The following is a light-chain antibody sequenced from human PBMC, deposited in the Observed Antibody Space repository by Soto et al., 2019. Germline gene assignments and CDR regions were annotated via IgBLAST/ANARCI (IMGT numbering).Light chain of an antibody. Sequence: QAVVTQTSSASASLGSSVKLTCTLSSGHSSYIIAWHQQQPGKAPRYLLNLEGSGNNNKGSGAPDRFSGSSSGADRYLTISNLQFEDEADYYCETWDSNSRVFGGGTKLTVL. CDR2: LEGSGNN. V-gene: IGLV4-60*02. CDR1: SGHSSYI. CDR3: ETWDSNSRV. J-gene: IGLJ2*01.